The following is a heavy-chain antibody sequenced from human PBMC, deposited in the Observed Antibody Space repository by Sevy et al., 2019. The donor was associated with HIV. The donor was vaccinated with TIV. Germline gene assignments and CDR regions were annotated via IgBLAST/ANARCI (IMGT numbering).Heavy chain of an antibody. V-gene: IGHV3-11*06. Sequence: GGSLRLSCAASGFTFSDYYMTWIRQAPGKGLEWVSCISTRSSYTNYANSVKGRFTISRDNAKNSLYLQMNSLRAEDAAVYYCARCRVAAADYYFDYWGQGTLVTVSS. D-gene: IGHD6-13*01. CDR1: GFTFSDYY. CDR3: ARCRVAAADYYFDY. CDR2: ISTRSSYT. J-gene: IGHJ4*02.